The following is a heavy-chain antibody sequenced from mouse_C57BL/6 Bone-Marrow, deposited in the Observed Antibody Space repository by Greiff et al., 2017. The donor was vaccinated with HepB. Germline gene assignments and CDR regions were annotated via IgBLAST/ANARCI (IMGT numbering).Heavy chain of an antibody. CDR1: GYAFTNYL. J-gene: IGHJ3*01. V-gene: IGHV1-54*01. CDR3: ARRTTGFAY. D-gene: IGHD1-1*01. CDR2: INPGSGGT. Sequence: QVQLQQSGAELVRPGTSVKVSCKASGYAFTNYLLEWVKQRPGQGLEWIGVINPGSGGTNYNEKFKGKATLTADKSSSTAYMQLSSLTSEDSAVYFCARRTTGFAYWGQGTLVTVSA.